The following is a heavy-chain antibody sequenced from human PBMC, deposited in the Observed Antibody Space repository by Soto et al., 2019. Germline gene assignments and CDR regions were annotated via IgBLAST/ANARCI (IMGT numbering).Heavy chain of an antibody. CDR1: GFTFSDYW. CDR3: ARDVSPGSGPYYLEAFDM. Sequence: EVQLVESGGGLVQPGESLRLSCAASGFTFSDYWMTWVRQAPGKGLEWVANIKKDESKKSNLDSVRGRFTISRDNARNSLYLQMDSLRAEDTALYYCARDVSPGSGPYYLEAFDMWGQGTMVTVSS. V-gene: IGHV3-7*05. D-gene: IGHD3-22*01. J-gene: IGHJ3*02. CDR2: IKKDESKK.